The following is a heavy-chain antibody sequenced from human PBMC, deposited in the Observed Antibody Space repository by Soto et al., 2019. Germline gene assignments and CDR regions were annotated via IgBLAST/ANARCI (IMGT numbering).Heavy chain of an antibody. CDR1: GFTFSSYS. Sequence: EVQLVESGGGLVKPGGSLRLSCAASGFTFSSYSMNWVRQAPGKGLEWVSSISSSSSYIYYADSVKGRFTISRDNGKNSLYLQMNSLRAEDTAVYYCASVTRYSSGCDYWGQGTLVTVSS. J-gene: IGHJ4*02. CDR2: ISSSSSYI. V-gene: IGHV3-21*01. CDR3: ASVTRYSSGCDY. D-gene: IGHD6-19*01.